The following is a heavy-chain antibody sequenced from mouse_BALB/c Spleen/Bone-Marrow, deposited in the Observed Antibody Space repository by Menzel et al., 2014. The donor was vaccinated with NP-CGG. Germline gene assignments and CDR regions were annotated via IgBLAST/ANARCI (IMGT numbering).Heavy chain of an antibody. CDR1: GYTFTSYN. D-gene: IGHD4-1*01. Sequence: QVQLQQSGAELVKPGASVKMSCKASGYTFTSYNMHWVKQTPGQGLEWIGAIYPGNGDTSYNQKFKGKATLTADKSSSTAYMQLSSLTSEVSAVYYCARWGWDRFAYWGQGTLVTVSA. V-gene: IGHV1-12*01. J-gene: IGHJ3*01. CDR3: ARWGWDRFAY. CDR2: IYPGNGDT.